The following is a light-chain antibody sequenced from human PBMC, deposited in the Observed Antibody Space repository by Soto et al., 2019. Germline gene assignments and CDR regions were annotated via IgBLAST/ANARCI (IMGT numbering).Light chain of an antibody. CDR3: SSYTSSATRVV. Sequence: QSALTQPASVSGSPGQSITISCSGTGSDVGGYKYVSWYQRHPGKAPTLIIYDVTNRPSGVSDRFSGSKSGNTASLTISALQAEDEADYYCSSYTSSATRVVFGGGTKVTVL. CDR1: GSDVGGYKY. J-gene: IGLJ2*01. V-gene: IGLV2-14*03. CDR2: DVT.